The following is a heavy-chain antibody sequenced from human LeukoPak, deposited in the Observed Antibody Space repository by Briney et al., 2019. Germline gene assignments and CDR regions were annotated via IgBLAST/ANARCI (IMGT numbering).Heavy chain of an antibody. J-gene: IGHJ6*02. V-gene: IGHV3-33*01. CDR3: ARAAKARGVVIPPIGLPYYYGLDV. Sequence: GRSLRLSCATSGFSFRTYGMHWVRQAPGKGLEWVAVIWYDGSNKYYPDSVKGRFIISRDNSKNTLYLQMHSLRAEDTAVYYCARAAKARGVVIPPIGLPYYYGLDVWGQGTTVTVSS. CDR2: IWYDGSNK. D-gene: IGHD3-10*01. CDR1: GFSFRTYG.